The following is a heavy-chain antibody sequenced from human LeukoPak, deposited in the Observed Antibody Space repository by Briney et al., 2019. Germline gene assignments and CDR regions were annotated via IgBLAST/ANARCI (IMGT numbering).Heavy chain of an antibody. CDR2: IKQDRSEK. J-gene: IGHJ4*02. CDR1: GXTXXXXW. D-gene: IGHD6-19*01. CDR3: AREGSGWPYFDY. Sequence: GXTXXXXWXXWVRQAPGKGLEWGXNIKQDRSEKYYVDSVKGRFTISRDNAKNSLYLQMNSLRAEDTAVYYCAREGSGWPYFDYRGQGTLVTVSS. V-gene: IGHV3-7*03.